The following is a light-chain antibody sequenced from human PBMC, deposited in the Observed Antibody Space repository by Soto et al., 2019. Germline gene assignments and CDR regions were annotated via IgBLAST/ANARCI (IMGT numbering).Light chain of an antibody. J-gene: IGKJ1*01. CDR1: QSVSSY. CDR2: DAS. CDR3: QQYNVWPRT. Sequence: EIVLTQSPATLSLSPGERATLSCRASQSVSSYLAWYQQKPGQAPRLLIYDASNRATGIPARFSGSGSGTDFTLTISSLEPEDFAVYYCQQYNVWPRTFGQGTKV. V-gene: IGKV3-11*01.